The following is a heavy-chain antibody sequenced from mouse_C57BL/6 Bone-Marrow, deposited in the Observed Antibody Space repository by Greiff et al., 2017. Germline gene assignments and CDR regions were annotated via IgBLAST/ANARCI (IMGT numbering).Heavy chain of an antibody. CDR2: IGPGSGST. J-gene: IGHJ2*01. V-gene: IGHV1-77*01. Sequence: QVQLQQSGAELVKPGASVKISCKASGYTFTDYYINWVKQRPGQGLEWIGKIGPGSGSTYYNEKFKGKATLTADKSSSTAYMQRSSLTSEDSAVYFCARERGIANWALNFDYWGQGTTLTVSS. CDR1: GYTFTDYY. CDR3: ARERGIANWALNFDY. D-gene: IGHD4-1*01.